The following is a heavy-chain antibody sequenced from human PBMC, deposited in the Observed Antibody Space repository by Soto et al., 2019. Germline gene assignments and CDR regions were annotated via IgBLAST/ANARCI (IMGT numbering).Heavy chain of an antibody. J-gene: IGHJ4*02. CDR2: ISSRSSTI. Sequence: QVQLVESGGGLVKPGGSLRLSSAASGFTFSDYYMSWIRQAPGKGLEWVSYISSRSSTIFYADSVKGRFTISRDNVKNSLYLQMNRLRAEDTAVYYCASGTSGAFFVYWGQGILVTVSS. CDR3: ASGTSGAFFVY. V-gene: IGHV3-11*01. CDR1: GFTFSDYY. D-gene: IGHD2-15*01.